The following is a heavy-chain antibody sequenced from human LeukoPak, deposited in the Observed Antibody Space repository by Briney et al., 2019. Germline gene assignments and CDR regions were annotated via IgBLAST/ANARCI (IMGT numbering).Heavy chain of an antibody. Sequence: SETLSLTCAVYGGSFSGYYWSWIRQPPGKGLEWIGEINHSGSTNYNPSLKSRVTISVDTSKNQFSLKLSSVTAADTAVYYCARLVTRGDYWGQGTLVTVSS. CDR2: INHSGST. CDR3: ARLVTRGDY. D-gene: IGHD3-10*01. V-gene: IGHV4-34*01. CDR1: GGSFSGYY. J-gene: IGHJ4*02.